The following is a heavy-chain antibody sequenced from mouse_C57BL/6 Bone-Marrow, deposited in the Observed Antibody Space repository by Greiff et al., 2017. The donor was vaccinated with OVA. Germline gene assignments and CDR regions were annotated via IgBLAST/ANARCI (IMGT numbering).Heavy chain of an antibody. J-gene: IGHJ1*03. D-gene: IGHD1-3*01. CDR2: ISSGGDYI. V-gene: IGHV5S21*01. CDR3: TRRPSLSGYFDV. CDR1: GFTFSSYA. Sequence: EVKVVESGEGLVKPGGSLKLSCAASGFTFSSYAMPWVRQTPEKRLEWVAYISSGGDYIYYADTVKGRLTISRDNARNTLYLQMSSLKSEDTALYYYTRRPSLSGYFDVWGTGTTVTVSS.